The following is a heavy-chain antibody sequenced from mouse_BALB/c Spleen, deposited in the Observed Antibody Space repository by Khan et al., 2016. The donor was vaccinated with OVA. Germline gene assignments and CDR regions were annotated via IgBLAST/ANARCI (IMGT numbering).Heavy chain of an antibody. J-gene: IGHJ3*01. Sequence: QVQLQQSGAELARPGASVKMSCKAPGYTFTSYTIHWIKKRPGQGLEWMGYINPSNDYTNYNQKFKDKATLTTDKSSTTAYLQLSSLTSDDSAVXNCVRDGAYHRNDGWFAYWGQGTLVTVSA. CDR1: GYTFTSYT. D-gene: IGHD2-14*01. CDR3: VRDGAYHRNDGWFAY. CDR2: INPSNDYT. V-gene: IGHV1-4*01.